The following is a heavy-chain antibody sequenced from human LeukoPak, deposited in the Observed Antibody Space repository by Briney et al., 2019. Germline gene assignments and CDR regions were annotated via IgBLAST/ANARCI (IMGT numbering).Heavy chain of an antibody. CDR3: ARDGMITFGGVIVTLPGGY. CDR2: INAANGNT. Sequence: GASVKVSCKASGYTFTSYAMHWVRQAPGQRLEWMGWINAANGNTEYSQKFQGRVTITRDTSASTAYMELSSLRSEDTAVYYCARDGMITFGGVIVTLPGGYWGQGTLVTVSS. D-gene: IGHD3-16*02. J-gene: IGHJ4*02. V-gene: IGHV1-3*01. CDR1: GYTFTSYA.